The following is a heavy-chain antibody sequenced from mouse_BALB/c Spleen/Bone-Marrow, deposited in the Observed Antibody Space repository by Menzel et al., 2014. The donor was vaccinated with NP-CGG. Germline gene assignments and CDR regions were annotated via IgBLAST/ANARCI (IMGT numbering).Heavy chain of an antibody. J-gene: IGHJ3*01. CDR1: GYTFXSYW. CDR2: IDPYDSET. Sequence: VQLQESGAELVRPGASVKLSCKASGYTFXSYWMNWVKQRPEQGLEWIGRIDPYDSETHYNQKFKDKAILTVDKSSSTAYMQLSSLTSEDSAVYYCARGRDYDVFAYWGQGTLVTVSA. D-gene: IGHD2-4*01. CDR3: ARGRDYDVFAY. V-gene: IGHV1-52*01.